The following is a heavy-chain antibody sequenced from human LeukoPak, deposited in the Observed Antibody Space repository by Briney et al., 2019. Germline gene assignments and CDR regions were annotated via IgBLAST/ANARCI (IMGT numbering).Heavy chain of an antibody. CDR3: ASFNPISLSDY. D-gene: IGHD1-14*01. CDR2: INNDGSST. V-gene: IGHV3-74*01. Sequence: GGSLRLSCKGSGYAFSGDWMHWVPQAPGKGLVWVSRINNDGSSTGYADSVTGRFTISRDNAKSTLFLQMSSLRAEDTAVYYCASFNPISLSDYWGQGTLVTVSS. CDR1: GYAFSGDW. J-gene: IGHJ4*02.